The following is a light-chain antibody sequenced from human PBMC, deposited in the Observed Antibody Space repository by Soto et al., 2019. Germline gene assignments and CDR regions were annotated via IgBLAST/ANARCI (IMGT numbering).Light chain of an antibody. Sequence: AIRMTQSPSSFSASTGDRVTITCRASQGISSYLAWYQQKPGKAPKLLIYAASTLQSGVPSRFSGSGSGTDFTLTISCLQSEDFATYYCLQVNSFPLSFGGGTKVDI. CDR2: AAS. J-gene: IGKJ4*01. CDR3: LQVNSFPLS. V-gene: IGKV1-8*01. CDR1: QGISSY.